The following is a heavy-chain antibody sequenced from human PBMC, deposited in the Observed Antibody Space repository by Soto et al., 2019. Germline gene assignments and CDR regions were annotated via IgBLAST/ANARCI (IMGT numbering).Heavy chain of an antibody. D-gene: IGHD1-26*01. V-gene: IGHV3-30*18. CDR2: ISYDGSNK. J-gene: IGHJ4*02. CDR1: GFTFSSYG. CDR3: AKFSLGRIVGAIDYFDY. Sequence: PGGSLRLSCAASGFTFSSYGMHWVRQAPGKGLEWVAVISYDGSNKYYADSVKGRFTISRDNSKNTLYLQMSSLRAEDTAVYYCAKFSLGRIVGAIDYFDYWGQGTLVTVSS.